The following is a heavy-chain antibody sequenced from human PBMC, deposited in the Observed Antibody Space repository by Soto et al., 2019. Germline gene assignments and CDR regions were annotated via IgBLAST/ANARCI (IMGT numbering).Heavy chain of an antibody. D-gene: IGHD1-26*01. J-gene: IGHJ4*02. CDR3: ARNDASYYIDY. CDR1: GYRFTTYW. CDR2: IYPGDSDT. V-gene: IGHV5-51*01. Sequence: PGESLKIACKGSGYRFTTYWIGWVRQLHGKGLEWIGIIYPGDSDTRYSPSFQGQVTISADKSISTAYLQRSSLKASDSAMYYCARNDASYYIDYWGQGTLVTVSS.